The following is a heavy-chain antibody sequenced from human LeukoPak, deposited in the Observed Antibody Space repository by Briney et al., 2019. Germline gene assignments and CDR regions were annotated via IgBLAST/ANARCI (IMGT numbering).Heavy chain of an antibody. D-gene: IGHD5-18*01. Sequence: PGGSLRLSCAASGFTFSSYSMSWVRQAPGKGLEWISYISDTISTTYYAVSVKGRFTISRDNAKNSLSLQMNSLRAEDTAVYYCARSTRRDTEVALAEYFQHWGQGTLVTVSS. CDR2: ISDTISTT. CDR1: GFTFSSYS. CDR3: ARSTRRDTEVALAEYFQH. V-gene: IGHV3-48*01. J-gene: IGHJ1*01.